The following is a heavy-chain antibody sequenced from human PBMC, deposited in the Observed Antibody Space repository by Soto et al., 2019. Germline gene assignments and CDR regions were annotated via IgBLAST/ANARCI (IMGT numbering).Heavy chain of an antibody. CDR1: GGSISSGGYY. V-gene: IGHV4-31*03. Sequence: QVQLQESGPGLVKPSQTLSLTCTVSGGSISSGGYYWSWIRQHPGKGLEWIGYIYYSGSTYYNPSLKSRVTISVHTSKNQFSLKLSSVTAADTAVYYCARIAVNFKFCGGDCSGYWGQGTLVTVSS. CDR2: IYYSGST. J-gene: IGHJ4*02. D-gene: IGHD2-21*02. CDR3: ARIAVNFKFCGGDCSGY.